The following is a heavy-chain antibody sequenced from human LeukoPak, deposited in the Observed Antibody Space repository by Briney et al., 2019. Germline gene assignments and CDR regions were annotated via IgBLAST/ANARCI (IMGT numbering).Heavy chain of an antibody. D-gene: IGHD1-1*01. V-gene: IGHV4-30-4*01. CDR2: IYYSGST. CDR1: GGSISSGDYY. CDR3: ARDRAYWNDVEGAFDI. J-gene: IGHJ3*02. Sequence: SETLSLTCTVSGGSISSGDYYWSWIRQPPGKGLEWIGYIYYSGSTYYNPSLKSRVTISVDTSKNQFSLKLSSVTAADTAVYYCARDRAYWNDVEGAFDIWGQGTMVTVSS.